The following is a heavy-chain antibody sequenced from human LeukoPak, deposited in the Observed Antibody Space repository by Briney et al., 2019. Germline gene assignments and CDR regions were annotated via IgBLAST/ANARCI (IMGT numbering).Heavy chain of an antibody. V-gene: IGHV3-23*01. Sequence: PGGSLRLSCAASGFTFSSYAMSWVRQAPGKGLEWVSAISGSGGSTYYADSVKGRFTISRDNSKNTLYLQMNSLRAEDTAVYYFAKGRQQAFYYYYYMDVWGKGTTFTVSS. CDR2: ISGSGGST. CDR1: GFTFSSYA. CDR3: AKGRQQAFYYYYYMDV. D-gene: IGHD6-13*01. J-gene: IGHJ6*03.